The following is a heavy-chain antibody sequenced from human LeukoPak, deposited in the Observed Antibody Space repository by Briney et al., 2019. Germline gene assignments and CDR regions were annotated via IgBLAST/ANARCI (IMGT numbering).Heavy chain of an antibody. Sequence: GGSLRLSCAASGFTFDDYAMHWVRQAPGKGLEWVSGISWNSGSIGYADSVKGRFTISRDNAKNSLYLQMNSLRAEDTALYYCAKASKYSSCRGGFDYWGQGTLVTVSS. CDR2: ISWNSGSI. D-gene: IGHD6-6*01. CDR1: GFTFDDYA. CDR3: AKASKYSSCRGGFDY. V-gene: IGHV3-9*01. J-gene: IGHJ4*02.